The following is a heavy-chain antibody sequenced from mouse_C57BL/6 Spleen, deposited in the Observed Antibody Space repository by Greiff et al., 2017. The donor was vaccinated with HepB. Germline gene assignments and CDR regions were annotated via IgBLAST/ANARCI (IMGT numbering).Heavy chain of an antibody. CDR2: IYPRSGNT. Sequence: VQLQQSGAELARPGASVKLSCKASGYTFTSYGISWVKQRTGQGLEWIGEIYPRSGNTYYNEKFKGKATLTADKSSSTAYMELRSLTSEDSAVYFGARGAPAWFAYWGQGTLVTVSA. CDR1: GYTFTSYG. CDR3: ARGAPAWFAY. J-gene: IGHJ3*01. V-gene: IGHV1-81*01.